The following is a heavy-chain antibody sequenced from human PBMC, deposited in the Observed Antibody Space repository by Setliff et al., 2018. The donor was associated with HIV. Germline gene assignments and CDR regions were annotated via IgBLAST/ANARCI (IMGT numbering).Heavy chain of an antibody. D-gene: IGHD3-22*01. CDR1: GGSFIGSSFQ. CDR2: IAYSGTTMYT. V-gene: IGHV4-61*01. Sequence: SETLSLTCNVSGGSFIGSSFQSTWIRQAPGRGLEWIADIAYSGTTMYTNYNPSLESRVTVSEDTSRHQFFLKLTSVTADDTGVYYCARDPGDYDRKFDHWGQGALVTVSS. J-gene: IGHJ4*02. CDR3: ARDPGDYDRKFDH.